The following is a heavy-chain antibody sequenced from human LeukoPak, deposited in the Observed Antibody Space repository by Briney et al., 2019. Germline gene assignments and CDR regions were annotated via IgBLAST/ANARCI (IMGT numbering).Heavy chain of an antibody. CDR3: AKIFHTDGYYLGEHLFDA. V-gene: IGHV3-23*01. J-gene: IGHJ5*02. CDR1: GFNFNTYG. Sequence: GGSLRLSCAASGFNFNTYGIHWVRQAPGKGPEWLSAISGSGGSTTDADSVKGRFTTSRDNSKSTLYLQMNSLRAEDTAIYYCAKIFHTDGYYLGEHLFDAWGQGTLVTVSS. D-gene: IGHD3-22*01. CDR2: ISGSGGST.